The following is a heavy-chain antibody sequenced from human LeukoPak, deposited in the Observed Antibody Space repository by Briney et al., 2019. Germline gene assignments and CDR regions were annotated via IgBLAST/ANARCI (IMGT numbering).Heavy chain of an antibody. J-gene: IGHJ4*02. Sequence: GGSLRLSYAASGFTFSSYEMNWVRQAPGKGLEWVSYISSSGSTIYYADSVKGRFTISRDNAKNSLYLQMNSLRAEDTAVYYCVRDRGSGCGYWGQGTLVTVSS. V-gene: IGHV3-48*03. CDR2: ISSSGSTI. D-gene: IGHD3-22*01. CDR3: VRDRGSGCGY. CDR1: GFTFSSYE.